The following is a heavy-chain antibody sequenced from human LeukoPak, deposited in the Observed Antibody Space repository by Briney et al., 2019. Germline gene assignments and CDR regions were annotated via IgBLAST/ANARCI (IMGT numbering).Heavy chain of an antibody. CDR3: ASELEDAFDI. Sequence: GGSLSLSCAASGLIFSSYWMHWVRQAPGKGLVWVSRINTDGSSTSYADSVKGRFTISRDNAKNTLYLQMNSLRAEDTAVYYCASELEDAFDIWGQGTMVTVSS. J-gene: IGHJ3*02. V-gene: IGHV3-74*01. D-gene: IGHD1-1*01. CDR2: INTDGSST. CDR1: GLIFSSYW.